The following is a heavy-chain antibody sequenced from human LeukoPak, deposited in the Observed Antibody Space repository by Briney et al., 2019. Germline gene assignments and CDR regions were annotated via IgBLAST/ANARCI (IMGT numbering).Heavy chain of an antibody. Sequence: ASVKVSCKASGYTFTSYDINWVRQATGQGLEWMGWMNPNGGNTGYAQKFQGRVTITRNTSISTAYMELSSLRSEDTAVYYCARDRRDYGLAFDPWGQGTLVTVSS. CDR1: GYTFTSYD. CDR3: ARDRRDYGLAFDP. V-gene: IGHV1-8*03. D-gene: IGHD4/OR15-4a*01. J-gene: IGHJ5*02. CDR2: MNPNGGNT.